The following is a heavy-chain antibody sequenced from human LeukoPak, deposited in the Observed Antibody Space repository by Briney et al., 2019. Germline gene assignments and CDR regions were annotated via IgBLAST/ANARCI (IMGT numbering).Heavy chain of an antibody. J-gene: IGHJ4*02. V-gene: IGHV4-30-4*01. D-gene: IGHD3-9*01. Sequence: SETLSLTCTVSGGSISSGDCYWSWIRQPPGKGLEWIGYIYYSGSTYYNPSLKSRVTISVDTSKNQFSLKLSSVTAADTAVYYCARDRGDYDINWGQGTLVTVSS. CDR3: ARDRGDYDIN. CDR2: IYYSGST. CDR1: GGSISSGDCY.